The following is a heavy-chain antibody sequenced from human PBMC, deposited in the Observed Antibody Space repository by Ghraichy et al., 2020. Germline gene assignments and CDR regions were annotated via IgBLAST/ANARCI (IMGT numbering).Heavy chain of an antibody. CDR3: ARGIFDTDYYGSANFDY. CDR2: IIPILGIA. CDR1: GGTFSSYT. Sequence: SVKVSCKAYGGTFSSYTISWVRQAPGQGLEWMGRIIPILGIANYAQKFQGRVTITADKSTSTAYMELSSLRSEDTAVYYCARGIFDTDYYGSANFDYWGQGTLVTVSS. V-gene: IGHV1-69*02. J-gene: IGHJ4*02. D-gene: IGHD3-10*01.